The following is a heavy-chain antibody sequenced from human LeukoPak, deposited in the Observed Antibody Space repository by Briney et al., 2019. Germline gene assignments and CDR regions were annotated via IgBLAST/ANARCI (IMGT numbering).Heavy chain of an antibody. J-gene: IGHJ4*02. V-gene: IGHV4-4*07. CDR3: ARVDSSGYFALDY. D-gene: IGHD3-22*01. CDR1: GGSISSYY. Sequence: SETLSLTCTVSGGSISSYYWSWIRQSPGKGLEWIGRIYTSGSTNYNPSLKSRVTMSVDTSKNQFSLKLSSVTAADTAVYYCARVDSSGYFALDYWGQGTLVTVSS. CDR2: IYTSGST.